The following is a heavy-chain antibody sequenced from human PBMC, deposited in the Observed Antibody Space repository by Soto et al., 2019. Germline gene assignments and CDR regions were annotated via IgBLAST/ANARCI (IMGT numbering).Heavy chain of an antibody. CDR3: ARRLAAHTGEDSYDGMDG. V-gene: IGHV1-18*04. CDR1: GYTFTSYG. CDR2: ISAYNGNT. Sequence: APVKVSCKASGYTFTSYGISWVRRAPGQGIEWMGWISAYNGNTNYAQKLQGRVTMTTDTSTSTAYMELRSLRSDDTAVYYCARRLAAHTGEDSYDGMDGWGQGTTGTVYS. J-gene: IGHJ6*02. D-gene: IGHD6-6*01.